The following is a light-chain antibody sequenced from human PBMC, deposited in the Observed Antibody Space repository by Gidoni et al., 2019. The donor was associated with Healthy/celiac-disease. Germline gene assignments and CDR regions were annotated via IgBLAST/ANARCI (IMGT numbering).Light chain of an antibody. CDR1: QSVSSY. J-gene: IGKJ2*01. CDR2: DAS. CDR3: QQRSNWPPRT. V-gene: IGKV3-11*01. Sequence: EIVLTQSPATLSLSPGERATLSCGASQSVSSYLAWYQQKPGQAPRPLIYDASNRATGIPARFRGSGSGTDFTLTISSLEPEDFAVYYCQQRSNWPPRTFGQGTKLEIK.